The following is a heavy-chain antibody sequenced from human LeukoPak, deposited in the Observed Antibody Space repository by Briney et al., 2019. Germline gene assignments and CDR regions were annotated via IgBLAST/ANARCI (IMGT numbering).Heavy chain of an antibody. J-gene: IGHJ6*04. V-gene: IGHV3-48*03. CDR1: GFTFRSYE. Sequence: GGSLRLSCAASGFTFRSYEMNWVRQAPGKGLEWVSYISTSGSRKYYADSMKGRFTISRDNAKNSLYLQMNSLRAEDTAVYYCAELGITMIGGVWGKGTTVTISS. D-gene: IGHD3-10*02. CDR2: ISTSGSRK. CDR3: AELGITMIGGV.